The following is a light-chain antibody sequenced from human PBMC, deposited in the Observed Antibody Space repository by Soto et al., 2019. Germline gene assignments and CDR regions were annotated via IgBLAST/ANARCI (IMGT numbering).Light chain of an antibody. CDR1: QGFSSW. J-gene: IGKJ5*01. Sequence: DIQMTQSPSSVSASVGDRVTITCRASQGFSSWLAWYQQKPGKAPKLLIYAASTLQTGVPSRFSGRGSGTVFTLTISSLQPEDFATYYCQQANSFPITFGQGTRLEIK. CDR3: QQANSFPIT. V-gene: IGKV1-12*01. CDR2: AAS.